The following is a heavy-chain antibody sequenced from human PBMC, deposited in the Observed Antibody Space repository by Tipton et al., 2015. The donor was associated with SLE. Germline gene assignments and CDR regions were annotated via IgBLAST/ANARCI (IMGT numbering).Heavy chain of an antibody. CDR3: VRALRTVVSSTFGY. CDR2: IKQDGSEK. V-gene: IGHV3-7*01. Sequence: SLRLSCAASGFTFSSYAMSWVRQAPGKGLEWVANIKQDGSEKYYVDSVKGRFTISRDNAKNSLSLQMDSLRAEDTGVYYCVRALRTVVSSTFGYWGQGVLVTVSS. CDR1: GFTFSSYA. D-gene: IGHD5/OR15-5a*01. J-gene: IGHJ4*02.